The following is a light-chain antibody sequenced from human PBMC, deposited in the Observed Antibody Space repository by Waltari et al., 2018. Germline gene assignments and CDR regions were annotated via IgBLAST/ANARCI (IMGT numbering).Light chain of an antibody. CDR3: QSYDSSLSGSEVV. CDR1: SSTIGAGYD. Sequence: QSVLTQPPSVSGAPGQRVTISCTGSSSTIGAGYDVHWYQQLPGTAPKLLIYGNINRPSGVPDRFSGSKSGTSASLAITGLQAEDEADYYCQSYDSSLSGSEVVFGGGTKLTVL. CDR2: GNI. V-gene: IGLV1-40*01. J-gene: IGLJ2*01.